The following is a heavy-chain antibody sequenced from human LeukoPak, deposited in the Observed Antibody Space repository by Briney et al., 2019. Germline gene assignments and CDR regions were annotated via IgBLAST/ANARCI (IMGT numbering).Heavy chain of an antibody. CDR1: GGSISSDNYY. CDR3: VRGAAADWYYFDY. J-gene: IGHJ4*02. D-gene: IGHD6-13*01. Sequence: PSETLSLTCTVSGGSISSDNYYWGWIRQPPGKGLEWIGEINHSGSTNYNPSLKSRVTISVDTPKNQFSLKLSSVTAADTAVYYCVRGAAADWYYFDYWGQGTLVTVSS. V-gene: IGHV4-39*07. CDR2: INHSGST.